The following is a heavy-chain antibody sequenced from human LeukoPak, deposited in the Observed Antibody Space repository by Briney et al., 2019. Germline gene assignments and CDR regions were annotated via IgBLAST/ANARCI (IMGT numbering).Heavy chain of an antibody. CDR1: GFTFSSYA. J-gene: IGHJ4*02. CDR3: AKERLLSLYHFDY. D-gene: IGHD3-22*01. Sequence: GGSLRLFCAASGFTFSSYAMHWVRQAPGKGLEWVAVISYDGSNKYYADSVKGRFTISRDNSKNTLYLQMNSLRAEDTAVYYCAKERLLSLYHFDYWGQGTLVTVSS. V-gene: IGHV3-30*18. CDR2: ISYDGSNK.